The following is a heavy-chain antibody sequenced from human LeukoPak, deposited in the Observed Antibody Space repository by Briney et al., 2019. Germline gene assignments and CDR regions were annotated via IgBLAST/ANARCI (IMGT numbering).Heavy chain of an antibody. CDR1: GYTFTSYA. CDR3: ARRSLYSRGYYGMDV. V-gene: IGHV1-3*01. Sequence: ASVNVSCKASGYTFTSYAMHWVRQAPGQRLEWMGWINAGNGNTKYSQKFQGRVTITRDTSASTAYMELSSLRSEDTAVYYCARRSLYSRGYYGMDVWGQGTTVTVSS. D-gene: IGHD6-13*01. J-gene: IGHJ6*02. CDR2: INAGNGNT.